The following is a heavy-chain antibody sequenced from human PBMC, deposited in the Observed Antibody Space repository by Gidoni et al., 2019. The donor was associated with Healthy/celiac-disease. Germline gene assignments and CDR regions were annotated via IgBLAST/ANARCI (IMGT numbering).Heavy chain of an antibody. J-gene: IGHJ4*02. CDR3: ASTSRDFWSGYYVGVADY. D-gene: IGHD3-3*01. V-gene: IGHV1-69*06. CDR1: GGTFSSYA. Sequence: QVQLVQPGAEVKKPGSSLKVSCKASGGTFSSYAIRWVRQAPGQGLEWRGGIIPIFGTANYAQRFQGRVTITADNSTSTAYMELSSLRSEDTAVYSCASTSRDFWSGYYVGVADYWGQGTRGHRLL. CDR2: IIPIFGTA.